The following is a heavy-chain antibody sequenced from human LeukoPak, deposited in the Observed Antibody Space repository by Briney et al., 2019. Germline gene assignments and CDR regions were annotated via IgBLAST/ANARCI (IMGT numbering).Heavy chain of an antibody. CDR2: ITGSGGST. CDR1: GFTISSYA. D-gene: IGHD1-26*01. Sequence: GGSLSLSCAASGFTISSYAMSWVRQAPGKGLEWVSAITGSGGSTYYADPVKGRFTISRDNSKNTLYVQMHSLRAEGAALYYCATERSWVFDYWGQEPWSPSPQ. J-gene: IGHJ4*01. CDR3: ATERSWVFDY. V-gene: IGHV3-23*01.